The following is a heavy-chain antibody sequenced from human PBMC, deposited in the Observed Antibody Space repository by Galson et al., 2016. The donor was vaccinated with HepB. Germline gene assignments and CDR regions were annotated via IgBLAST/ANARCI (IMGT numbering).Heavy chain of an antibody. D-gene: IGHD2-15*01. CDR3: VRGGSCC. Sequence: SLRLSCAASGFAFSNSWMNWARQAPGKGLEWVATINQLGSEKFYVDSVKGRFTISRDNAKNSLYLQMNSLRAEDAALYYCVRGGSCCWGQGTLVTVSS. V-gene: IGHV3-7*01. CDR2: INQLGSEK. J-gene: IGHJ4*02. CDR1: GFAFSNSW.